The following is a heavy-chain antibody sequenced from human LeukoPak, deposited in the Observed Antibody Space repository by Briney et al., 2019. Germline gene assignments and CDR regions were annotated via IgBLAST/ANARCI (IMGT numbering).Heavy chain of an antibody. CDR3: SCDNGDDAKLGWYFDL. D-gene: IGHD4-17*01. CDR2: IYTSGST. CDR1: GGSISSGSYY. Sequence: SETLSLTCAVSGGSISSGSYYGSSIRQPAGKGLEWIGRIYTSGSTNYNPSLQSRVTISLDTTKNQFSLKLSSVTAADTAVYYYSCDNGDDAKLGWYFDLWGRGTLVTVSS. V-gene: IGHV4-61*02. J-gene: IGHJ2*01.